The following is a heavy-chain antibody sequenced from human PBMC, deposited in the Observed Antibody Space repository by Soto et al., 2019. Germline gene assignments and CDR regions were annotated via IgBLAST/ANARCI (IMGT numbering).Heavy chain of an antibody. CDR3: ARAPAAYGGNSVDY. CDR2: TYSGSGTT. D-gene: IGHD4-17*01. J-gene: IGHJ4*02. Sequence: EVQLVESGGGLVQSGGSLRLSCAASGFTVSSNYMSWVRQAPGKRLEWVSVTYSGSGTTYYADSVKGRFTISRDNSKNTLYLQMNNLIAEDTAVYYCARAPAAYGGNSVDYWGRGTLVTVSS. CDR1: GFTVSSNY. V-gene: IGHV3-66*01.